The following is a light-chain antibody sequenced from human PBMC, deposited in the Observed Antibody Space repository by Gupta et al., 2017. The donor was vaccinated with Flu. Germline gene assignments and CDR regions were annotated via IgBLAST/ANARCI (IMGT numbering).Light chain of an antibody. CDR3: SSYTTSSSRI. CDR1: NSDLGRYNY. CDR2: EVN. J-gene: IGLJ2*01. V-gene: IGLV2-14*03. Sequence: QSALTQPASVSGSPGQSITIPCPGSNSDLGRYNYVSWYQQHPGKAPKVIIYEVNNRPSGVSDRFSGSKSGSTASLTIFGLQAEDEADYYCSSYTTSSSRIFGGGTKVTVL.